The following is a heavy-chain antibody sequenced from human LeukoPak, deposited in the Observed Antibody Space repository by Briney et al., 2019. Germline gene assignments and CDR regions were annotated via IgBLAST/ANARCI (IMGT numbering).Heavy chain of an antibody. CDR2: INPNSGGT. V-gene: IGHV1-2*02. CDR3: ARGGGYYYDSSGYRMDV. J-gene: IGHJ6*04. CDR1: GYTFTGYY. Sequence: ASVKVSCKASGYTFTGYYMHWVRQAPGQGLEWMGWINPNSGGTNYAQKFQGRVIMTRDTSISTAYMELSRLRSDDTAVYYCARGGGYYYDSSGYRMDVWGKGTTVTVSS. D-gene: IGHD3-22*01.